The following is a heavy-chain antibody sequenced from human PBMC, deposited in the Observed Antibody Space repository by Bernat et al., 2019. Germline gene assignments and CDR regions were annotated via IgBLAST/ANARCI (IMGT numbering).Heavy chain of an antibody. Sequence: QVQLVESGGGVVQPGRSLRLSCAASGFTFSSYGMHWVRQAPGKGLEWVAVIWYDGSNKYYADSVMGRFTISRDNSKNTLYLQMNSLRAEDTAVYYCARDQAAAGTCPYYYYYYGMDVWGQGTTVTVSS. CDR2: IWYDGSNK. J-gene: IGHJ6*02. V-gene: IGHV3-33*01. CDR1: GFTFSSYG. CDR3: ARDQAAAGTCPYYYYYYGMDV. D-gene: IGHD6-13*01.